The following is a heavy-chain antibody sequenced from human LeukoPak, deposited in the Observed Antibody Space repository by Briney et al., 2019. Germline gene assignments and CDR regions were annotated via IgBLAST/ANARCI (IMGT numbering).Heavy chain of an antibody. Sequence: SVKVSCKASGYTFTSYYMHWVRQAPGQGLEWMGGIIPMLGTPNYAQKFQGRVTITADKSTSTAYMDLSSLRSEDTAVYYCASGTTDIVVVPATLRNYYFDYWGQGTLVTVSS. CDR1: GYTFTSYY. D-gene: IGHD2-2*01. J-gene: IGHJ4*02. V-gene: IGHV1-69*06. CDR2: IIPMLGTP. CDR3: ASGTTDIVVVPATLRNYYFDY.